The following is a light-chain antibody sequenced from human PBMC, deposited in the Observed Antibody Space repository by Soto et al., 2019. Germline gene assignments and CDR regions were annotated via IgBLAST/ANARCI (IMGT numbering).Light chain of an antibody. J-gene: IGKJ5*01. V-gene: IGKV3-20*01. Sequence: EVVLTQSPDTMSLPPGSRATLSCRASQSISSYLAWYQQKPGQAPRLLIYDASSRATGIPARFSGSGSGTDFTLTISRLEPEDFAVYYCQQYGSSSTFGQGTRLEIK. CDR1: QSISSY. CDR2: DAS. CDR3: QQYGSSST.